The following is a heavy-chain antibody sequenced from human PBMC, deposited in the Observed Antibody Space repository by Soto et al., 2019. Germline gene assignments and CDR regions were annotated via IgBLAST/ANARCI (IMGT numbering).Heavy chain of an antibody. CDR1: GFTFSDAW. CDR2: IKRKSDGGTT. V-gene: IGHV3-15*01. Sequence: EVQLVESGGGLVKPGGSLRLSCAAFGFTFSDAWVNWVRQAPGKGLEWVGRIKRKSDGGTTDYAPPMKGRFTISRDDSKNKLYLQMNSLRTEDTAVYYCTRNADSDFWAQGTLVTVSS. CDR3: TRNADSDF. J-gene: IGHJ4*02.